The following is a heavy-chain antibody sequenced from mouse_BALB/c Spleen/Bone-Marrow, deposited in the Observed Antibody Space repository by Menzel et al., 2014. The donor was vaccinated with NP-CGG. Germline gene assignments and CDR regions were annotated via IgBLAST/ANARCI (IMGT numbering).Heavy chain of an antibody. Sequence: QVQLKESGPGLVQPSQSLSITCTVSGFSLTSYGVHWVRQSPGKGLEWLGVIWSGGSTDYNAAFLSRLSISKDNSKSQVFFKMNSLQANDTAIYYCARNRDYRYDAYFDYWGQGTTLTVSS. V-gene: IGHV2-2*02. CDR1: GFSLTSYG. CDR3: ARNRDYRYDAYFDY. D-gene: IGHD2-14*01. J-gene: IGHJ2*01. CDR2: IWSGGST.